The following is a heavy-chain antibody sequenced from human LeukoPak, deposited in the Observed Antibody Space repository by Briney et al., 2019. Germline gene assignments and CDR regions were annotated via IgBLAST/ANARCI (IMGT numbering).Heavy chain of an antibody. Sequence: SETLSLTCTVSGGSISSGDYYRSWIRQPPGKGLEWIGYINYSGSTYYNPSLKSRVTISVDTSKNQFSLKLSSVTAADTAVYYCARIGLSDYYDSSGGSIGYWGQGTLVTVSS. V-gene: IGHV4-30-4*08. CDR1: GGSISSGDYY. D-gene: IGHD3-22*01. CDR2: INYSGST. CDR3: ARIGLSDYYDSSGGSIGY. J-gene: IGHJ4*02.